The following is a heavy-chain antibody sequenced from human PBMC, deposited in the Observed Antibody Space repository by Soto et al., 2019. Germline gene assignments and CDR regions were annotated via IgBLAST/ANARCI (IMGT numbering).Heavy chain of an antibody. CDR2: IYWDDSK. D-gene: IGHD4-4*01. V-gene: IGHV2-5*02. CDR3: PKKGGGNYILGY. Sequence: QITLKESGPTLVKPTQTLTLTCTFSGFSLSTNGVGVGWIRQPPGKALEWLALIYWDDSKHYSPSLNSRLTITKDTSRNLVVLTMTNMDPVDTATDYCPKKGGGNYILGYWGQGTLVTVSS. CDR1: GFSLSTNGVG. J-gene: IGHJ4*02.